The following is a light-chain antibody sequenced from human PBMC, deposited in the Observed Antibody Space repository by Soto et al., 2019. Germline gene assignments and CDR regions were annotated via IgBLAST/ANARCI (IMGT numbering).Light chain of an antibody. CDR2: AIS. CDR3: QQRSNWLYT. Sequence: EIVLTQSPATLSLSPGERATLSSRPSQSPSTYIAWYQQKPGQAPRLLIYAISNRATGIPARFSGSGSGTDFTLTISSLEPEDFAIYYCQQRSNWLYTFGQGTKVEIK. V-gene: IGKV3-11*01. CDR1: QSPSTY. J-gene: IGKJ2*01.